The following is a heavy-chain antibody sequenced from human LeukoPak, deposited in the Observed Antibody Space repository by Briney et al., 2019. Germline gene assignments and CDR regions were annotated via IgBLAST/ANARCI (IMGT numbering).Heavy chain of an antibody. CDR1: GFTFSSYE. Sequence: GGSLRLSCAASGFTFSSYEMNWVRQAPGKGLEWVSYISSSGSSSYIYYADSVKGRFTISRDNAKNSLYLQMNSLRAEDTAVYYCARGDPTYYYDSSGFDYWGQGTLVTVSS. V-gene: IGHV3-21*05. CDR2: ISSSGSSSYI. CDR3: ARGDPTYYYDSSGFDY. J-gene: IGHJ4*02. D-gene: IGHD3-22*01.